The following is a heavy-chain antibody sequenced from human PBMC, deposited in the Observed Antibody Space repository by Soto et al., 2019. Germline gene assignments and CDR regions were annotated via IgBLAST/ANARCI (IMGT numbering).Heavy chain of an antibody. CDR1: GYTFSNYG. CDR3: ARVVPGAEAWFGP. CDR2: ISLYSDGT. V-gene: IGHV1-18*01. J-gene: IGHJ5*02. D-gene: IGHD2-2*01. Sequence: ASVKVSCKTSGYTFSNYGITWVRQAPGQPLEWLGWISLYSDGTNYAQKFQGRVSMTTDTSTTTAYMELRSLRPDDTAVYYCARVVPGAEAWFGPWGQGTLVTISS.